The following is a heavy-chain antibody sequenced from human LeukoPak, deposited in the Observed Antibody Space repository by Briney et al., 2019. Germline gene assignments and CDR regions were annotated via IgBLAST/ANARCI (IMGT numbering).Heavy chain of an antibody. D-gene: IGHD5-12*01. J-gene: IGHJ5*02. CDR2: IYWDDDK. Sequence: SGPTLVNPTQTLTLTCTFSGFSLSTSGVGVGWIRQPPGKALEWLALIYWDDDKRYSPSLKSRLTITKDTSKNQVVLTMTNMDPVDTATYYCAHMDLRLVVDIVATGWFDPWGQGTLVTVSS. V-gene: IGHV2-5*02. CDR1: GFSLSTSGVG. CDR3: AHMDLRLVVDIVATGWFDP.